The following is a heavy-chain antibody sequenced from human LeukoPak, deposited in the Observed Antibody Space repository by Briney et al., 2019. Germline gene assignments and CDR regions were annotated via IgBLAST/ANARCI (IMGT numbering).Heavy chain of an antibody. CDR3: VRDHLTSSGRYSGWFDT. CDR1: GGSISSGSNY. CDR2: IYCSGST. V-gene: IGHV4-61*02. D-gene: IGHD6-19*01. Sequence: LSLNCSVPGGSISSGSNYCSWIRQPAGEGLEWIGRIYCSGSTTYNPSLKTRVTMSVDTSKNQFSLKLYSVTATDTAVYYCVRDHLTSSGRYSGWFDTWGQGTLVTVSS. J-gene: IGHJ5*02.